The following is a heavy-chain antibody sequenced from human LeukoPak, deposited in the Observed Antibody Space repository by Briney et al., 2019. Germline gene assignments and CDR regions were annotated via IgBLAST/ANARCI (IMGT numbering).Heavy chain of an antibody. V-gene: IGHV4-34*01. D-gene: IGHD6-13*01. CDR2: INHSGST. Sequence: SETLSLTCAVYGGSFGGYYWSWIRQPPGKGLEWIGEINHSGSTNYNPSLKSRVTISVDTSKNQFSLKLSSVTAADTAVYYCARGQQLTEKRHFHYWGQGTLVTVSS. CDR1: GGSFGGYY. CDR3: ARGQQLTEKRHFHY. J-gene: IGHJ4*02.